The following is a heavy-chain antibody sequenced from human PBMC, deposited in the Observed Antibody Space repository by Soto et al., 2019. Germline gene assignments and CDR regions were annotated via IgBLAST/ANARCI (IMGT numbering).Heavy chain of an antibody. CDR3: TRASSLDFDF. J-gene: IGHJ4*02. D-gene: IGHD3-16*01. CDR1: GFTFGDYA. Sequence: PGGSLRLSCTTSGFTFGDYALSRVRQAPGKGLEWVRFIRRNGYGGTTDYAASVKGRFTISRDDSKSIAYLQMNSLRTDYTALYYCTRASSLDFDFWGQGTLVTVSS. V-gene: IGHV3-49*04. CDR2: IRRNGYGGTT.